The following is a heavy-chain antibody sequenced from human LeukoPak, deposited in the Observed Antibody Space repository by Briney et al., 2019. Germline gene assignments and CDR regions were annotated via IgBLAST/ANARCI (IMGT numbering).Heavy chain of an antibody. V-gene: IGHV1-2*02. CDR3: ARAKGRYSSGWYWFDP. D-gene: IGHD6-19*01. J-gene: IGHJ5*02. CDR2: INPNSGGT. Sequence: ASVKVSCKASGYTFTGYYMHWVRQAPGQGLEWMGWINPNSGGTNYAQKFQGRVTMTRDTSISTAYMELSRLRSDDTAVYYCARAKGRYSSGWYWFDPWGQGTLVTVSS. CDR1: GYTFTGYY.